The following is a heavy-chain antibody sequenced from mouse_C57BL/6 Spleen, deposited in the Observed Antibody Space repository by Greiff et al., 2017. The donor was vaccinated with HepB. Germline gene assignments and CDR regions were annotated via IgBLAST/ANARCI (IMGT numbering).Heavy chain of an antibody. J-gene: IGHJ4*01. CDR2: IHPSDSDT. V-gene: IGHV1-74*01. CDR1: GYTFTSYW. D-gene: IGHD2-2*01. CDR3: AIRGYGYGGDMDY. Sequence: VKLKQPGAELVKPGASVKVSCKASGYTFTSYWMHWVKQRPGQGLEWIGRIHPSDSDTNYNQKFKGKATLTVDKSSSTAYMQLSSLTSEDSAVYYCAIRGYGYGGDMDYWGQGTSVTVSS.